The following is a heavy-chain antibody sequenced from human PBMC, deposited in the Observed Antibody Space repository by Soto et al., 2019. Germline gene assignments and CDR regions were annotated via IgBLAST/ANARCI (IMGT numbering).Heavy chain of an antibody. V-gene: IGHV3-21*01. CDR2: ISSSSSYI. CDR1: GFTFSSYS. Sequence: GGSLRLSCAASGFTFSSYSMNWVRQAPGKGLEWVSSISSSSSYIYYADSVKGRFTISRDNAKNSLYLQMNSLRAEDTAVYYCARDPGRDGTPHYYYYYGMDVWGQGTTVTVSS. J-gene: IGHJ6*02. CDR3: ARDPGRDGTPHYYYYYGMDV. D-gene: IGHD1-1*01.